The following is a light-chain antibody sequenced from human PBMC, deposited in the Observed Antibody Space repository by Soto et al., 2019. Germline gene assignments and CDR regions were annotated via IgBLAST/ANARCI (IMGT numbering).Light chain of an antibody. CDR1: SSDVGGYNY. CDR2: DVS. V-gene: IGLV2-14*01. Sequence: QSVLTQPAPVXGSPGQSIAISCPGTSSDVGGYNYVSWYQQHPGKAPKLMIFDVSNRPSGVSNRFSGSKSGNTASLTISGLQAEDEADYYCSSYTSSGTLYVFGTGNKVTVL. CDR3: SSYTSSGTLYV. J-gene: IGLJ1*01.